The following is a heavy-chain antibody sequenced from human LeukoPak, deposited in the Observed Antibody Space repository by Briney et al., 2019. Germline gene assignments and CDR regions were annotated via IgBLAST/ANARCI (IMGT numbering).Heavy chain of an antibody. CDR1: GGSISSYY. V-gene: IGHV4-4*07. CDR3: ARESRGYYDSVGAFDI. CDR2: IYTSGST. J-gene: IGHJ3*02. D-gene: IGHD3-22*01. Sequence: PSETLSLTCTVSGGSISSYYWSWIRQPAGKGLEWIGRIYTSGSTNYNPSLKSRVTMSVDTSKNQFSLKLSSVTAADTAVYYCARESRGYYDSVGAFDIWGQGTMVTVSS.